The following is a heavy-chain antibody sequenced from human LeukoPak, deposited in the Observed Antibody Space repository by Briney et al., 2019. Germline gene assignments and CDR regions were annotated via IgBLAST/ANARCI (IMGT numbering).Heavy chain of an antibody. V-gene: IGHV3-30*02. D-gene: IGHD6-19*01. CDR3: AKDIAVSGIYYYYYMDV. J-gene: IGHJ6*03. CDR1: GFTFSSYA. Sequence: PGGSLRLSCAASGFTFSSYAMHWVRQAPGKGLEWVAFIRYDGSNTYYADSVKGRFTISRDTSKNSPYLQMYSLRAEDTAVYYCAKDIAVSGIYYYYYMDVWGKGTKVTVS. CDR2: IRYDGSNT.